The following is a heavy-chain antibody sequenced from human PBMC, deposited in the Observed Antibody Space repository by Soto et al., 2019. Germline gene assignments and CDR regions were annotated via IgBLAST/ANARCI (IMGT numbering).Heavy chain of an antibody. V-gene: IGHV1-46*01. CDR2: INPRDGST. CDR1: GYTLTNNY. J-gene: IGHJ4*02. D-gene: IGHD2-21*02. CDR3: ARGSAVMTAVFDY. Sequence: QVQLMQSGAELKKPGASVKVSCKASGYTLTNNYLHWVRQAPGQGLEWMTMINPRDGSTTSAQKFQGRVTVTRDTSTSFVYLELTSLRFEDTAVYYCARGSAVMTAVFDYCGQGTLVSVSS.